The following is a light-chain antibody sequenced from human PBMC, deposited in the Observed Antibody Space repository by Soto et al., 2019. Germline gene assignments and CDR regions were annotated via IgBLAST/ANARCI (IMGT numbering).Light chain of an antibody. J-gene: IGKJ1*01. CDR2: ETS. CDR1: QSFSSSY. V-gene: IGKV3-20*01. Sequence: IFLTQSPCTLSLSPGDRATLSCGASQSFSSSYSAWYQQKPGQAPRLLIYETSSRATGITDRFSGSGSQTDFTLTISRLEPEDFAVYYCQQYGTSPRTFGQGTKVDI. CDR3: QQYGTSPRT.